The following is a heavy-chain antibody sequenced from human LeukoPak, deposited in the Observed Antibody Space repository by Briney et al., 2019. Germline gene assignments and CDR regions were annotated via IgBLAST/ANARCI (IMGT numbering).Heavy chain of an antibody. J-gene: IGHJ4*02. CDR3: ARHSSRGHYYDFDF. CDR1: GGTFSSYA. V-gene: IGHV1-69*04. D-gene: IGHD3-22*01. CDR2: IIPILGIA. Sequence: SVKVSCKASGGTFSSYAISWVRQAPGQGLEWMGRIIPILGIANYAQKFQGRVTITADKSTSTAYMELSSLRFEDSAVYFCARHSSRGHYYDFDFWGQGSLVTVSS.